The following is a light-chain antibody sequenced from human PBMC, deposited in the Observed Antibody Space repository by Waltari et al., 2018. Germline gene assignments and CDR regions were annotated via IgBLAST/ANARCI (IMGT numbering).Light chain of an antibody. J-gene: IGKJ1*01. CDR3: QHYVRLPVT. CDR2: GAS. Sequence: VLTQYPGTLALSPGERATLSCRASQSMSRTLAWYQQKPGQAPRHLIYGASTRPTGIPDRFSGSGSGTDFSLTISRLEPEDFAVYYCQHYVRLPVTFGQGTKVEIK. V-gene: IGKV3-20*01. CDR1: QSMSRT.